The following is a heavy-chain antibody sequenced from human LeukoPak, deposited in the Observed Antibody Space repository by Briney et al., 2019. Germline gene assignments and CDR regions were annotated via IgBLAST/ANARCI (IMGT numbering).Heavy chain of an antibody. CDR2: IYYSGSA. J-gene: IGHJ4*02. D-gene: IGHD4-23*01. Sequence: SETLSLTCIVSGGSISNSSYYWGWIRQPPGKGLEWIGSIYYSGSAYYNPSLKSRVTISVDTSKNQFSLKLTSVAAADTAVYYCARHWVVTPNYWGQGTLVTVSS. V-gene: IGHV4-39*01. CDR3: ARHWVVTPNY. CDR1: GGSISNSSYY.